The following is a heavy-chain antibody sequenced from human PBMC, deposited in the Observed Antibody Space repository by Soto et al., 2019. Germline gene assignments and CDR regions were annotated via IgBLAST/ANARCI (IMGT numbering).Heavy chain of an antibody. V-gene: IGHV3-23*05. J-gene: IGHJ4*02. CDR1: GFRFRDYT. D-gene: IGHD2-8*01. Sequence: EVQLLDSGGGLVQPGGSLTLSCAASGFRFRDYTMSWVRQAPGKVLESISVILSNYNTYYTDSVRGRFTISRDSSKNMLYLQTNSLRAEDTAVYYCARRVNGYFDYWGQGDLVTVSS. CDR2: ILSNYNT. CDR3: ARRVNGYFDY.